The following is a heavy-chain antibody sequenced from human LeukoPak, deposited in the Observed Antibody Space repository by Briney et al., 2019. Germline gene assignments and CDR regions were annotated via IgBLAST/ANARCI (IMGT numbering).Heavy chain of an antibody. D-gene: IGHD6-13*01. CDR2: IYYSGYT. Sequence: SETLSLTCSVSGGSISSSSYYWGWIRQPPGKGLEWIGSIYYSGYTYYNPSLKSRVTISVDTSKNQFSLKLSSVTAADTAVYYCARESRYSSSWFDYWGQGTLVTVSS. J-gene: IGHJ5*01. CDR3: ARESRYSSSWFDY. V-gene: IGHV4-39*07. CDR1: GGSISSSSYY.